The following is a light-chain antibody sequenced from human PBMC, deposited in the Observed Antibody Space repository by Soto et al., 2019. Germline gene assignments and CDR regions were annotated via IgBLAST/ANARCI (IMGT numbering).Light chain of an antibody. CDR3: QQYASSPVT. CDR2: GAS. CDR1: QSVSNNY. V-gene: IGKV3-20*01. Sequence: ENVLTQSPGTLSLSPGDRASLSCRASQSVSNNYLAWHQQRPGQAPRLLIFGASNRATGVPDRFTGSASGTVFTLTISRLQPEDFALYFCQQYASSPVTFGGGTKVEI. J-gene: IGKJ4*01.